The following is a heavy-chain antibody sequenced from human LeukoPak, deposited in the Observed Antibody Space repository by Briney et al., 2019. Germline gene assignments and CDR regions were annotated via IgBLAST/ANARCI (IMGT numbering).Heavy chain of an antibody. J-gene: IGHJ4*02. CDR1: GGSISSGGYY. CDR3: ARVGRGSRALDY. Sequence: PSETLSLTCTVSGGSISSGGYYWSWLRQHPGKGLEWIGYIYYSGSTYYNPSLKSRVTISVDTSKNQFSLKLSSVTAADTAVYYCARVGRGSRALDYWGQGTLVTVSS. V-gene: IGHV4-31*03. D-gene: IGHD5-24*01. CDR2: IYYSGST.